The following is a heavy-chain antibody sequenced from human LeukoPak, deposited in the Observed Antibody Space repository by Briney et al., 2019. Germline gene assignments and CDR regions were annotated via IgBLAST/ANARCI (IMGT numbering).Heavy chain of an antibody. D-gene: IGHD2-2*01. Sequence: PGGSLSLSCAASGFTFSSFSMNWVRQAPGKGLEWVTYISSSSSTIYYADSVKGRFTISRDNAKNSLYLQMNSLRAEDTAVYYCARDLVPAAPYYFDYWGQGTLVTVSS. V-gene: IGHV3-48*01. CDR3: ARDLVPAAPYYFDY. CDR2: ISSSSSTI. J-gene: IGHJ4*02. CDR1: GFTFSSFS.